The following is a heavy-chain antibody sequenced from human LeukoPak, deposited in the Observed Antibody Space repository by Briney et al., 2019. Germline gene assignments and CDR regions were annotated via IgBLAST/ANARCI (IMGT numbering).Heavy chain of an antibody. CDR3: ARARTYYYGMDV. V-gene: IGHV1-69*13. J-gene: IGHJ6*02. Sequence: SVKVSCKASGGTFSSYAISWVRQAPGQGLEWMGGIIPIFGTANYAQKFQGRVTITADESTSTAYMELSSLRSEDTAVYYCARARTYYYGMDVWGQGTTVTVSS. CDR2: IIPIFGTA. CDR1: GGTFSSYA.